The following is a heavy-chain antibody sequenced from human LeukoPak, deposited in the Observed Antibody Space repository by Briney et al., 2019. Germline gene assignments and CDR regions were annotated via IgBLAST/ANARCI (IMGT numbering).Heavy chain of an antibody. Sequence: GGSLRLSCAASGFTFSSHGMHWVRQAPGKGLEWVAVISYDESNKYYADSVKGRFTISRDNSKNTLYLQMNSLRAEDTAVYYCAKMKGYYGIDVWGQGTTVTVSS. CDR1: GFTFSSHG. CDR3: AKMKGYYGIDV. V-gene: IGHV3-30*18. J-gene: IGHJ6*02. CDR2: ISYDESNK.